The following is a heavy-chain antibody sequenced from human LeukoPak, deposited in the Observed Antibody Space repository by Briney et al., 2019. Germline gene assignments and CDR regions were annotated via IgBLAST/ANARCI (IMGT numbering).Heavy chain of an antibody. CDR3: ASVSGVVSLSYYYYYMDV. V-gene: IGHV1-69*13. Sequence: RGASVKVSCKASGGTFSSYAISWVRQAPGQGLEWMGGIIPIFGTANYAQKFQGRVTITADESTSTAYMELSSLRSEDTAVYYCASVSGVVSLSYYYYYMDVWGKGTTVTISS. CDR2: IIPIFGTA. CDR1: GGTFSSYA. J-gene: IGHJ6*03. D-gene: IGHD3-3*01.